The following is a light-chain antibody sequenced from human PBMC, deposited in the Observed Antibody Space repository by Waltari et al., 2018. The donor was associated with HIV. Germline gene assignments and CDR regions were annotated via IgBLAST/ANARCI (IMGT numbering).Light chain of an antibody. CDR3: LQYDDLPLT. J-gene: IGKJ4*01. V-gene: IGKV1-33*01. CDR2: DVS. CDR1: QHIATN. Sequence: DIQMTQSPSSLSASVGDRVTITCQASQHIATNLNWFQQKPGKAPKLLIYDVSKLETGVPSRFTGGGSGATFTFTSTSLRPEDIATYYCLQYDDLPLTFGGGTKVELK.